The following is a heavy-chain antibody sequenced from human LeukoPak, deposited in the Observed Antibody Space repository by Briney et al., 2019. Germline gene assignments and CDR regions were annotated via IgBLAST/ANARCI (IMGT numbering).Heavy chain of an antibody. CDR3: ARDEEQLVSSPFDY. J-gene: IGHJ4*02. D-gene: IGHD6-13*01. CDR2: IKQDGSEK. CDR1: GFTFSSYW. V-gene: IGHV3-7*01. Sequence: PGGSLRLSCAASGFTFSSYWMSWVRQAPGKGLEWVANIKQDGSEKYYVDSVKGRFTISRDNSKNTLYLQMNSLRAEDTAVYYCARDEEQLVSSPFDYWGQGTLVTVSS.